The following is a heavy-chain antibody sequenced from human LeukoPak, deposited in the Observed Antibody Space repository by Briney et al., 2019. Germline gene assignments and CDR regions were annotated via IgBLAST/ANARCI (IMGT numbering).Heavy chain of an antibody. CDR2: IKQDGSVK. CDR3: ASWGLYDFWSGYSHYYFDY. D-gene: IGHD3-3*01. CDR1: GFTFSSYW. V-gene: IGHV3-7*05. J-gene: IGHJ4*02. Sequence: PGGSLRLSCAASGFTFSSYWMSWVRQAPGKGLEWVANIKQDGSVKYYVDSVKGRFTISRDNAKNSLYLQMNSLRAEDTAVYYCASWGLYDFWSGYSHYYFDYWGQGTLVTVSS.